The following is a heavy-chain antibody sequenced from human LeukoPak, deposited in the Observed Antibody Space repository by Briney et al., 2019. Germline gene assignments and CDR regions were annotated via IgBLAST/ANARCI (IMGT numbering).Heavy chain of an antibody. V-gene: IGHV3-23*01. CDR3: ARRRIVGSTDDAFDI. CDR2: TSTSGGSA. J-gene: IGHJ3*02. D-gene: IGHD1-26*01. Sequence: PGGSLRLSCAASGFTFSNNAMSWVRQAPGKGLEWVSATSTSGGSAYYADSMKGRFTISRDNSNNTLYLQMNTLGADDTAIYYCARRRIVGSTDDAFDIWGQGTMVTLSS. CDR1: GFTFSNNA.